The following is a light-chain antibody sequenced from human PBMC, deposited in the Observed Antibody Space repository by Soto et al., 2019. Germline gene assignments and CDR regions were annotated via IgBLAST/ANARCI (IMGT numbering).Light chain of an antibody. Sequence: DVQSSQSPSSLSASVGDRVIITCRASQSISNLLNWYQHRPGQAPKLVVYPASTRHSGVPFRFSGSGSGTHFTLTISSLQPEDCAAYYCQQSNNPSITFGGGTRVDIK. V-gene: IGKV1-39*01. J-gene: IGKJ4*01. CDR3: QQSNNPSIT. CDR2: PAS. CDR1: QSISNL.